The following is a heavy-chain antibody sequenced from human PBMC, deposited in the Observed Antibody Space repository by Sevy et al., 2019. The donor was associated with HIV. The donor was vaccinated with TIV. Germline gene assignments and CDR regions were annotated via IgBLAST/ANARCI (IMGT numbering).Heavy chain of an antibody. Sequence: GGSLRLSCAASGFTFSSYSMNWVRQAPGKGLEWVSYISSSSSTIYYADSVKGRFTISRDNAKNSLYLQMNSLRAEETAVYYCARAARLPNYYYGMDVWGQGTTVTVS. CDR2: ISSSSSTI. J-gene: IGHJ6*02. V-gene: IGHV3-48*01. D-gene: IGHD4-17*01. CDR1: GFTFSSYS. CDR3: ARAARLPNYYYGMDV.